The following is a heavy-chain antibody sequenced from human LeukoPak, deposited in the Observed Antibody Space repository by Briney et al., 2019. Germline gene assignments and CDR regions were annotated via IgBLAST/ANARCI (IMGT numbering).Heavy chain of an antibody. J-gene: IGHJ4*02. Sequence: GESLRLSCAASGFTFSSYSMNWARQRPGKGLELVSSISSSSSYIYYADSVKGQFTISRDNAKNSLYLQVNSLRAEDTAVYYCAALRVTTPFDYWGQGTLVTVSS. CDR2: ISSSSSYI. V-gene: IGHV3-21*01. CDR3: AALRVTTPFDY. D-gene: IGHD4-17*01. CDR1: GFTFSSYS.